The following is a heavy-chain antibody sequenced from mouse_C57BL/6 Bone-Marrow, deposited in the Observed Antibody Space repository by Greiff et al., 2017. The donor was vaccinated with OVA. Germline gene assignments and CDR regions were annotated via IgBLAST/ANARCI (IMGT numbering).Heavy chain of an antibody. CDR2: IDPEDGET. D-gene: IGHD2-2*01. V-gene: IGHV14-2*01. Sequence: EVQRVESGAELVKPGASVKLSCTASGFNIKDYYMHWVKQRTEQGLEWIGRIDPEDGETKYAPKFQGKATITADTSSNTAYLQLSSLTSEDTAVYYCARERLRRRAWFADWGQGTLVTVSA. CDR3: ARERLRRRAWFAD. J-gene: IGHJ3*01. CDR1: GFNIKDYY.